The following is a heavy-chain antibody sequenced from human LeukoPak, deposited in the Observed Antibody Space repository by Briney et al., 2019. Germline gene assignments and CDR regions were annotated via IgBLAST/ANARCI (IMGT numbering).Heavy chain of an antibody. CDR2: IYSGGST. CDR1: GFTVSSNY. V-gene: IGHV3-53*04. CDR3: ARPPYYYDSRGQFDY. Sequence: GGSLRLSCAASGFTVSSNYMSWVRQAPGKGLEWVSVIYSGGSTYYADSVKGRFTISRHNSKNTLYLQMNSLRAEDTAVYYCARPPYYYDSRGQFDYWGQGTLVTVSS. D-gene: IGHD3-22*01. J-gene: IGHJ4*02.